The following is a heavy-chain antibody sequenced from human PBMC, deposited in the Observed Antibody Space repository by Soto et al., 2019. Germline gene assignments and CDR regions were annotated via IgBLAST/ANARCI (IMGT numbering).Heavy chain of an antibody. CDR3: ARAKDSSSWYDNWFDP. V-gene: IGHV4-30-4*01. Sequence: PSETLSLTCTVSGGSISSGDYYWSWIRQPPGKGLEWIGYIYYSGSTYYNPSLKSRVTISVDTSKNQFSLKLSSVTAADTAVYYCARAKDSSSWYDNWFDPCGQGTLVTVSS. CDR1: GGSISSGDYY. D-gene: IGHD6-13*01. CDR2: IYYSGST. J-gene: IGHJ5*02.